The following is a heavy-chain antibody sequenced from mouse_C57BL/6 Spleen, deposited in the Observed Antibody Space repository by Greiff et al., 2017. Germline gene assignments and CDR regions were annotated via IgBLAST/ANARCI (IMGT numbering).Heavy chain of an antibody. Sequence: QVQLKQSGPELVKPGASVKISCKASGYAFSSSWMNWVKQRPGKGLEWIGRIYPGDGDTNYNGKFKGKATLTADKSSSTAYMQLSSLTSEDSAVYFCARPGRGSYYFDYWGQGTTLTVSS. CDR3: ARPGRGSYYFDY. CDR1: GYAFSSSW. V-gene: IGHV1-82*01. J-gene: IGHJ2*01. CDR2: IYPGDGDT.